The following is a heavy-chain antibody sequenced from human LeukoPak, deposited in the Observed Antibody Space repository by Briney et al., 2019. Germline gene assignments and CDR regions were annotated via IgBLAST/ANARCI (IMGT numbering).Heavy chain of an antibody. CDR2: ISYDGSNK. CDR3: AKAPDIVVVPAAIRAFDI. CDR1: GFTFSSYG. D-gene: IGHD2-2*02. V-gene: IGHV3-30*18. Sequence: GRSLRLSCAASGFTFSSYGMHWVRQAPGKGLEWVAVISYDGSNKYYADSVKGRFTISRDNSKNTLYLQMNSLRAEDTAVYYCAKAPDIVVVPAAIRAFDIWGQGTMVTVSS. J-gene: IGHJ3*02.